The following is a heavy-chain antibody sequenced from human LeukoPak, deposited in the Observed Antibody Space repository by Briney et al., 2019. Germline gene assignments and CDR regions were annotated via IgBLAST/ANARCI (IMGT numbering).Heavy chain of an antibody. J-gene: IGHJ4*02. CDR2: ISSRGTTM. D-gene: IGHD3-3*01. CDR1: GFTFSSYE. Sequence: GGSLRLSCAASGFTFSSYEMNWVRQAPGKGLEWVSYISSRGTTMYADSLKGRFTISRDNAKNSLYLQMNSLRAEDTAVYYCARVYDFWSGFYRYYFDNWGQGTLVTVSS. CDR3: ARVYDFWSGFYRYYFDN. V-gene: IGHV3-48*03.